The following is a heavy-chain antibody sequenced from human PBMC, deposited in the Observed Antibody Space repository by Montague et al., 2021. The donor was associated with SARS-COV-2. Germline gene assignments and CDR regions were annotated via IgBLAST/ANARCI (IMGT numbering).Heavy chain of an antibody. CDR3: TIEGHITTICSGCPRNWFDP. CDR2: TSTTGSP. D-gene: IGHD2-2*01. CDR1: GDSISRNNLY. V-gene: IGHV4-61*02. Sequence: TLSLTCTLSGDSISRNNLYWTWIRQPAGKGLEWIGRTSTTGSPEYNPSLKSRVTLSLDTSKNQFSLRLSSVTAADTAMYYCTIEGHITTICSGCPRNWFDPWGQGTLVTVSS. J-gene: IGHJ5*02.